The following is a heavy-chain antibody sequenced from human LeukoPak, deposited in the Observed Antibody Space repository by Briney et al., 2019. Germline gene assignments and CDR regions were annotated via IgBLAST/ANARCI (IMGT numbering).Heavy chain of an antibody. CDR1: GVSISSYY. J-gene: IGHJ4*02. CDR3: ARAVGATSLFDY. CDR2: IYYSGST. Sequence: PSETLSLTCTVSGVSISSYYWSWIRQPPGKGLEWIGYIYYSGSTNYNPSLKSRVTISVDTSKNQFSLKLSSVTAADTAVYYCARAVGATSLFDYWGQGTLVTVSS. D-gene: IGHD1-26*01. V-gene: IGHV4-59*01.